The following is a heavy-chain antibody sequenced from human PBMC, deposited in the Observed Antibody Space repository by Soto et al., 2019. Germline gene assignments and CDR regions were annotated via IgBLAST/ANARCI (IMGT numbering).Heavy chain of an antibody. CDR1: GFTFSDYY. D-gene: IGHD6-13*01. Sequence: GGSLRLSCAASGFTFSDYYMSWIRQAPGKGLEWVSYISSSSSYTNYADSVKGRFTISRDNAKNSLYLQMNSLRAEDTAVYYCARDQGAAAGTFMLFDYWGQGTLVTVSS. J-gene: IGHJ4*02. V-gene: IGHV3-11*06. CDR2: ISSSSSYT. CDR3: ARDQGAAAGTFMLFDY.